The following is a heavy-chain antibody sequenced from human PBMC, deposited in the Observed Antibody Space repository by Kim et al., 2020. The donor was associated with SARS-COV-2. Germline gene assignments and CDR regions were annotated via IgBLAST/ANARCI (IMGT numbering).Heavy chain of an antibody. J-gene: IGHJ4*02. CDR1: GFTFSSYE. D-gene: IGHD3-10*01. CDR3: ASIFYGSGSYYEGYYFDY. V-gene: IGHV3-48*03. Sequence: GGSLRLSCAASGFTFSSYEMNWVRQAPGKGLEWVSYISSSASTIYYADSVKGRFTISRDNAKNSLYLQMNSLRAEDTAVYYCASIFYGSGSYYEGYYFDYWGQGTLVTVSS. CDR2: ISSSASTI.